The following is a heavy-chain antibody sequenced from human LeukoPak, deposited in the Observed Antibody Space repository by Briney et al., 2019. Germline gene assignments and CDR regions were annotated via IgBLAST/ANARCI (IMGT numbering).Heavy chain of an antibody. CDR1: GGSISSYY. D-gene: IGHD5-18*01. J-gene: IGHJ3*02. CDR2: IYYSGST. CDR3: ARYTAPDAFDI. V-gene: IGHV4-59*06. Sequence: SETLSLTCTVSGGSISSYYWSWIRQHPGKGLEWIGYIYYSGSTYYNPPLKSRVTISVDTSKNQFSLKLSSVTAADTAVYYCARYTAPDAFDIWGQGTMVTVSS.